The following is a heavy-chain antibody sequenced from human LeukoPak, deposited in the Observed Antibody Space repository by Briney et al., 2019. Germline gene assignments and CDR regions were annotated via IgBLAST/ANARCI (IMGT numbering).Heavy chain of an antibody. V-gene: IGHV4-39*01. Sequence: SETLSLTCTVSSGSISTSSYCWGWIRQPPGKGLEWIGSISYSGTTYYNPSLKSRVTISVDTSNNQFSLRLTSVTAADTAVYFCARHPSSTWHADYWGHGTLVTVSS. CDR1: SGSISTSSYC. D-gene: IGHD6-13*01. J-gene: IGHJ4*01. CDR2: ISYSGTT. CDR3: ARHPSSTWHADY.